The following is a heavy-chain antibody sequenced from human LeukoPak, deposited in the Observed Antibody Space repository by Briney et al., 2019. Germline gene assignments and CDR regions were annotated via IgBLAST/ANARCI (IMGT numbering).Heavy chain of an antibody. CDR1: GGTFSTYA. V-gene: IGHV1-69*13. J-gene: IGHJ6*02. CDR2: IIPIFGTV. D-gene: IGHD2-2*01. CDR3: ARDGGYCSSISCHPHDFYGMDV. Sequence: ASVKVSCKASGGTFSTYAISWVRQAPGQGLEWMGGIIPIFGTVNYAQKFQGRVTITADESTSTVHMELSSPRSEGTAVYYCARDGGYCSSISCHPHDFYGMDVWGQGTTVTVSS.